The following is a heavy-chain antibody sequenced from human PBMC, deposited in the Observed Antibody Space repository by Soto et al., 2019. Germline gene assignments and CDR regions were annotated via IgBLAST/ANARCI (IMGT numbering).Heavy chain of an antibody. CDR3: ARQGDMAATPADAFDI. Sequence: GESLKISCNVSGKTFINHWIAWGRQLPGKGLEWMGIIYPGDSDARYSPSFAGQVTISVDKSITTAYLHWSSLEASDSAMYYCARQGDMAATPADAFDIWGQGTMVTVSS. D-gene: IGHD6-19*01. V-gene: IGHV5-51*01. CDR1: GKTFINHW. CDR2: IYPGDSDA. J-gene: IGHJ3*02.